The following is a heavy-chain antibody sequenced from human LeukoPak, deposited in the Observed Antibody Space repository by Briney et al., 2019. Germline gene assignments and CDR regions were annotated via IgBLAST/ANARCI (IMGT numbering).Heavy chain of an antibody. CDR2: IFTSGTT. CDR1: GGSISSYY. V-gene: IGHV4-4*07. D-gene: IGHD3-22*01. Sequence: PSETLSLTCTVSGGSISSYYVNWIRQPAGKGLEWIGRIFTSGTTNYNPSLKSRVTMSVDRSKNQFSLNQSSVTAADTAVYYCARDPYYFESSGLHDVFDIWGQGTMVTVSS. J-gene: IGHJ3*02. CDR3: ARDPYYFESSGLHDVFDI.